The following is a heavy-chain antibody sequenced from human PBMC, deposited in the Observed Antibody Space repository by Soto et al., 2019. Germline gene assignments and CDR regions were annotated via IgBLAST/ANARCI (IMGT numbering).Heavy chain of an antibody. CDR1: GFTFTDYA. CDR2: ISGIGGST. D-gene: IGHD6-13*01. CDR3: ARGSSGYISSWYYFDY. Sequence: GGSLRLACAAAGFTFTDYALSWVRQAPGKGLEWVATISGIGGSTYLADSVKGRLSISRDNSKNTVSLLMNSLRAEDTAVYFCARGSSGYISSWYYFDYWGRGTLVTVSS. J-gene: IGHJ4*02. V-gene: IGHV3-23*01.